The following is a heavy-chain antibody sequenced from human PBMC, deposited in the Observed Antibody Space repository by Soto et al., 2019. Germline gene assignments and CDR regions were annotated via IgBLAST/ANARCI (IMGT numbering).Heavy chain of an antibody. CDR3: ARGRIQLWYPFDY. D-gene: IGHD5-18*01. J-gene: IGHJ4*02. Sequence: PSETLSLTCTVSGGSISSYYWSWIRQPPGKRLEYIGFIYKGGSPNYNPSLESRVTISVDTSKNQFSLKLSSVTAADTAVYYCARGRIQLWYPFDYWGQGTLVTVSS. CDR2: IYKGGSP. V-gene: IGHV4-59*01. CDR1: GGSISSYY.